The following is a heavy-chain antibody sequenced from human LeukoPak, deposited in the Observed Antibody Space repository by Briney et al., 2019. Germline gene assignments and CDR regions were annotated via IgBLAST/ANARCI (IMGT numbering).Heavy chain of an antibody. D-gene: IGHD2/OR15-2a*01. V-gene: IGHV4-59*01. J-gene: IGHJ3*02. CDR3: ARDFSAAFDI. CDR1: GGSISSYY. CDR2: IYYSGST. Sequence: SETLSLTCSVSGGSISSYYWSWIRQPPGKRLEWIGYIYYSGSTNYNPSLKSRVTMSVDTSKNQFSLSLSSVTAADTAVYYCARDFSAAFDIWGQGTMVTVSS.